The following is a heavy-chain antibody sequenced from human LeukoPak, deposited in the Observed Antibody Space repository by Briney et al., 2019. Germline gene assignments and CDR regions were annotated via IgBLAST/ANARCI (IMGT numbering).Heavy chain of an antibody. CDR3: ARDQDSGDCSSTSCSHVIDY. CDR1: GFTFSSYW. Sequence: GGSLRLSCAASGFTFSSYWMSWVRQAPGKGLEWVANIKQDGSEKYYVDSVKGRFTISRDNAKNSLYLQMTSLRVEDTAVYYCARDQDSGDCSSTSCSHVIDYWGQGTLVTVSS. CDR2: IKQDGSEK. V-gene: IGHV3-7*01. D-gene: IGHD2-2*01. J-gene: IGHJ4*02.